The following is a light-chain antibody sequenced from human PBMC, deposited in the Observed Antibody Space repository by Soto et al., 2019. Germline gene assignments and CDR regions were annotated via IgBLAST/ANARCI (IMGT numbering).Light chain of an antibody. J-gene: IGKJ4*01. CDR3: QHLNAFPLT. Sequence: IQLTQSPSSLSASVGDRVTITCRASQAINSYLAWYQQEPGKAPKLLIYGGSTLQSGVPTWFSGSGSGTDFPLIISSLQSEDFATYCCQHLNAFPLTFGGGTKVEI. V-gene: IGKV1-9*01. CDR2: GGS. CDR1: QAINSY.